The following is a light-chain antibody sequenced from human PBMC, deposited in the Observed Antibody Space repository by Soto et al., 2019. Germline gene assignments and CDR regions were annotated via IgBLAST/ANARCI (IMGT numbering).Light chain of an antibody. CDR2: GAS. V-gene: IGKV3-20*01. J-gene: IGKJ2*01. CDR3: HRYGSSLYT. CDR1: QSVSSVS. Sequence: EIVLTQSPGTLSLSPGERATLSCRASQSVSSVSLAWYQQKPGQAPRLLIYGASSRATGFPDRFSGSGSGTDFTLIISRLEPEDFAVYYCHRYGSSLYTFGQGTKLEIK.